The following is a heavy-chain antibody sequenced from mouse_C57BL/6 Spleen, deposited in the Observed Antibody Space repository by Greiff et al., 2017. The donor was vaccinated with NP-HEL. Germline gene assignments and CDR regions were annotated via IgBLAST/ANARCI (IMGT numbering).Heavy chain of an antibody. D-gene: IGHD1-3*01. V-gene: IGHV1-22*01. CDR2: INPNNGGT. Sequence: EVQLQQSGPELVKPGASVKMSCKASGYTFTDYNMHWVKQSHGKSLEWIGYINPNNGGTSYNQKFKGKATLTVNKSSSTAYMELRSLTSEDSAVYYCAKTRIYWYFDVWGTGTTVTVSS. J-gene: IGHJ1*03. CDR1: GYTFTDYN. CDR3: AKTRIYWYFDV.